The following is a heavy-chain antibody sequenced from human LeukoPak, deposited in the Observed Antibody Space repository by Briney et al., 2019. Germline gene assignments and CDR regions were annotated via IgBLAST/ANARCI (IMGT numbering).Heavy chain of an antibody. CDR1: GFAFSTSN. V-gene: IGHV3-21*01. Sequence: PGGSLRLSCAASGFAFSTSNMNWIRQTPGKGLEWVSSISSGSTYIYYADSLKGRFTVSRDNAKSSLSLQMNSLRVEDTAVYYCARRSGSYYPDAFDIWGQGTMVTVSS. CDR3: ARRSGSYYPDAFDI. D-gene: IGHD1-26*01. J-gene: IGHJ3*02. CDR2: ISSGSTYI.